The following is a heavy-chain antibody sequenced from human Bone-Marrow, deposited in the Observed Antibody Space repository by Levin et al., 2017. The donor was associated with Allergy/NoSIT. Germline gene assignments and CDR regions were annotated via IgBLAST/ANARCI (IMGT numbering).Heavy chain of an antibody. CDR3: ARDIGYEATFYGLDV. J-gene: IGHJ6*02. D-gene: IGHD5-12*01. Sequence: WGSLRLSCAASGFTFTSYGMHWVRQAPGKGLEWVAVIWYSGSRQYYGESVKGRFTISRDSSKNTLFLQMNNLTVEDTAVYFCARDIGYEATFYGLDVWGQGTTVTVSS. CDR2: IWYSGSRQ. V-gene: IGHV3-33*01. CDR1: GFTFTSYG.